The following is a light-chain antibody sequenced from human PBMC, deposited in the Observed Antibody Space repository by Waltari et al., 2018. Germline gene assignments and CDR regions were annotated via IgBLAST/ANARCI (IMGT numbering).Light chain of an antibody. CDR1: QSVTSTY. CDR2: SSF. J-gene: IGKJ4*01. CDR3: QQYNSYSLLT. Sequence: VLTQSPGTLSLSPGESATRSCRASQSVTSTYLAWYQQKPGQAPRLLIFSSFRRATDIPERFSGSGSGTDFTLTINRLEPEDFAVYYCQQYNSYSLLTFGGGTKVEIK. V-gene: IGKV3-20*01.